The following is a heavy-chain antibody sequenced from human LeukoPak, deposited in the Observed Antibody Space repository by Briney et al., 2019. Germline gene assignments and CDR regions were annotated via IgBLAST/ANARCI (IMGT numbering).Heavy chain of an antibody. D-gene: IGHD4-11*01. CDR2: KSGAGRD. J-gene: IGHJ1*01. V-gene: IGHV4-59*01. CDR1: GVSISTYY. Sequence: SETLSLTCSVSGVSISTYYWSWLRQPPGKGLEWVGYKSGAGRDLYNPSLKSRVTISVDASENHFSLTLRSVTAADTAMYYCARTTRVTPDGRAEYFEYWGQATLLSVSS. CDR3: ARTTRVTPDGRAEYFEY.